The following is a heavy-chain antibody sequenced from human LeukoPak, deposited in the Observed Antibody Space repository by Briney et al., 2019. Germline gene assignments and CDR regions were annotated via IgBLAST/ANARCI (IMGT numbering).Heavy chain of an antibody. CDR2: ISGIGDST. V-gene: IGHV3-23*01. J-gene: IGHJ6*03. CDR3: AKALYCSTTICDYMDV. D-gene: IGHD2-2*01. CDR1: GFTFSSYA. Sequence: GGSLRLSCAASGFTFSSYAMSWVRQAPGKGLEWVSAISGIGDSTYYADSVKGRFTISRDNSKNTLYLQVNRLRAEDTAVYYCAKALYCSTTICDYMDVWGKGTTVTVSS.